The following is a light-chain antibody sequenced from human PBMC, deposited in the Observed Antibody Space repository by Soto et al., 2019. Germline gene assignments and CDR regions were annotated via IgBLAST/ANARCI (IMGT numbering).Light chain of an antibody. V-gene: IGKV3D-11*01. CDR3: HQRSNWPLT. CDR1: QGISGT. CDR2: GAS. Sequence: IMMTQSPATLSLSPGARATLSCRASQGISGTLAWYQQKPGQAPSLLIYGASNRATGVPPRFSGSGSGTDFTLTISSLEPEDFAVYYCHQRSNWPLTFGGGTKVDIK. J-gene: IGKJ4*01.